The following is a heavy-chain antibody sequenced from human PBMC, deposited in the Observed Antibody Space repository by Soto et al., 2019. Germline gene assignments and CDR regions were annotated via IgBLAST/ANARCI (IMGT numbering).Heavy chain of an antibody. D-gene: IGHD6-6*01. V-gene: IGHV1-2*02. J-gene: IGHJ5*02. Sequence: ASVKVSCKASGFSFTGYYIHWLRQAPGQGLEWMGWINAHSGGTEYAQKFQGRVTLTRDTSIATAYLTLTSLTSDDTALYYCAKDLTRQLAYWLDPWGQGAQVTVSS. CDR2: INAHSGGT. CDR1: GFSFTGYY. CDR3: AKDLTRQLAYWLDP.